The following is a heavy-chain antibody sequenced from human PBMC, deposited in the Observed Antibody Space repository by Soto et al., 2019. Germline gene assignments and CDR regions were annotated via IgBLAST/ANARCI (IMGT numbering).Heavy chain of an antibody. CDR2: VFYSGNT. Sequence: QVELQESGPGLVKPSETLSLTCNVSGGSMRSYYWTWMRQSPGKGLEWLGNVFYSGNTNLNPSLRDRLSISVDTSKNKVSLTLNSVTAADTAVYYCARDLICCGMDVWGQGTTVTVSS. D-gene: IGHD2-2*01. V-gene: IGHV4-59*01. CDR3: ARDLICCGMDV. J-gene: IGHJ6*02. CDR1: GGSMRSYY.